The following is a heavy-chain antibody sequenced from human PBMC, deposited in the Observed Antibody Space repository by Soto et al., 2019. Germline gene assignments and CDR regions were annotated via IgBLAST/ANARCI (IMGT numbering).Heavy chain of an antibody. Sequence: QVQLVQSEAEVRKPGASVKVSCKASGYSFTTHGISWVRRAPGHGLEWMGWISAYNGDTHYVQRFQGRLTMTTDTSTSTAYRDLRSLTSDDTAVYYCARDPPFSGILRGTPLMDVWGQGTTVTVSS. V-gene: IGHV1-18*04. CDR1: GYSFTTHG. D-gene: IGHD4-17*01. CDR3: ARDPPFSGILRGTPLMDV. CDR2: ISAYNGDT. J-gene: IGHJ6*02.